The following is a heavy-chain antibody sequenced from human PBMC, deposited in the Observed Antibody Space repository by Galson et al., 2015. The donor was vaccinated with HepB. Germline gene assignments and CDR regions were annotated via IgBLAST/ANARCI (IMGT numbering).Heavy chain of an antibody. CDR1: GGSISSSSYY. V-gene: IGHV4-39*01. D-gene: IGHD3-22*01. CDR3: ARHYDSSGYYPVPQTPFDY. J-gene: IGHJ4*02. CDR2: IYYSGST. Sequence: SETLSLTCTVSGGSISSSSYYWGWIRQPPGKGLEWIGSIYYSGSTYYNPSLKSRVTISEDTSKNQFSLKLSSVTAADTAVYYCARHYDSSGYYPVPQTPFDYWGQGTLVTVSS.